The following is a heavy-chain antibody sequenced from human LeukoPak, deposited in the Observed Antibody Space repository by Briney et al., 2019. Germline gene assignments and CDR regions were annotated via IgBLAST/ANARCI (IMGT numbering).Heavy chain of an antibody. J-gene: IGHJ4*02. Sequence: GGSLTLFCAPSGFPFGSYAMIWVPQAPGKGWEGVSTISNSDDNTYYADSVKGRFTISRDKSKNSLYLQMNSLRAEETALYYCARDRSNARDITMVRGVIIGLDYWGQGTLVTVSS. CDR3: ARDRSNARDITMVRGVIIGLDY. CDR1: GFPFGSYA. CDR2: ISNSDDNT. D-gene: IGHD3-10*01. V-gene: IGHV3-23*01.